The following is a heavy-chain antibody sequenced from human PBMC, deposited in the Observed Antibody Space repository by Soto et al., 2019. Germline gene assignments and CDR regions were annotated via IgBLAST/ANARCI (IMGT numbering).Heavy chain of an antibody. CDR3: ASDRYGDYVVND. V-gene: IGHV3-48*01. D-gene: IGHD4-17*01. Sequence: SVKGRFTISRDSAKNSLFLQMNNLRAEDTAVYYCASDRYGDYVVNDWGQGTLVTVSS. J-gene: IGHJ4*02.